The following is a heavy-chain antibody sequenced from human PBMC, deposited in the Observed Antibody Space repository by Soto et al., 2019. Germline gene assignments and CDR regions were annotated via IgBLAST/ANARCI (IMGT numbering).Heavy chain of an antibody. D-gene: IGHD6-19*01. Sequence: PSETLSLTCTVSGVSVNTCSFYWSWIRQPPGKGLEWIGQIYHSGSTNYNPSLKSRVTISVDKSKNQFSLKLSSVTAADTAVYYCARVGSGWYQFDYWGQGTLVTVS. CDR1: GVSVNTCSFY. CDR3: ARVGSGWYQFDY. CDR2: IYHSGST. J-gene: IGHJ4*02. V-gene: IGHV4-39*07.